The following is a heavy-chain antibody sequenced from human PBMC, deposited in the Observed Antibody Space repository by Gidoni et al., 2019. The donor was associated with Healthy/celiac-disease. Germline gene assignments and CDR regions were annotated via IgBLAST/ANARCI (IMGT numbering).Heavy chain of an antibody. CDR1: GYRFTRSG. Sequence: EVQLVQSGAEGTKPGESLRISCKGSGYRFTRSGLSWVRPMPGKGLEWMGRIDPSDAYTNYSPSFQGHVTISADKSSSTAYLQWSSLKASDTAMYYCARNQVSEYSSQNQMDNYYYYYYMDVWGKGTTVTVSS. J-gene: IGHJ6*03. D-gene: IGHD6-6*01. V-gene: IGHV5-10-1*01. CDR2: IDPSDAYT. CDR3: ARNQVSEYSSQNQMDNYYYYYYMDV.